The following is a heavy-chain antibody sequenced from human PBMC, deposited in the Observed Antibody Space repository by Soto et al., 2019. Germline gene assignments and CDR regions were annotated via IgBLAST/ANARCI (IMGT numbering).Heavy chain of an antibody. CDR2: ISSSSSYI. CDR3: ARMIGSTTQKFDAFDT. Sequence: GGSLRLSCAAYGFTFSSNSMNWVRQAPGKGLEWVSSISSSSSYIYYADSVKGRFTISRDNAKNSLYLQMNSLRAEDTAVYYSARMIGSTTQKFDAFDTWGQGSLVTVSS. CDR1: GFTFSSNS. D-gene: IGHD1-1*01. V-gene: IGHV3-21*01. J-gene: IGHJ3*02.